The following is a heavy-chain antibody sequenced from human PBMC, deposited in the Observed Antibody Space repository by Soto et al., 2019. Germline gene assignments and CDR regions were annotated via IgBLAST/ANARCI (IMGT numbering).Heavy chain of an antibody. J-gene: IGHJ6*02. Sequence: EVQLVESGGGLVKPGGSLRLSCAASGFTFSSYSMNWVRQAPGKGLEWVSSISSSSSYIYYADSVKGRFTISRDNAKNSLYLQMNSLRAEDTAVYYCARDLAYNWNYVYYYGMDVWGQGTTVTVSS. CDR2: ISSSSSYI. CDR1: GFTFSSYS. CDR3: ARDLAYNWNYVYYYGMDV. D-gene: IGHD1-7*01. V-gene: IGHV3-21*01.